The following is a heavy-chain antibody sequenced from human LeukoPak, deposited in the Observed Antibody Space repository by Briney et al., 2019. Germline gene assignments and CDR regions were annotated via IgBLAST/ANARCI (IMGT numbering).Heavy chain of an antibody. V-gene: IGHV1-69*05. CDR3: ARDRGPYCSGGSCLDAFDI. D-gene: IGHD2-15*01. CDR2: IIPIFGTA. Sequence: PGGSLRLSCAASGFTFSSYAISWVRQAPGQGLEWMERIIPIFGTANYAQKFQGRVTITTDESTSTAYMELSSLRSEDTAVYYCARDRGPYCSGGSCLDAFDIWGQGTMVTVSS. CDR1: GFTFSSYA. J-gene: IGHJ3*02.